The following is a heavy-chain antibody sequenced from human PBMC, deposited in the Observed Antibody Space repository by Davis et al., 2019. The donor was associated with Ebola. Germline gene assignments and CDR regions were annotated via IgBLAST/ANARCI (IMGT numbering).Heavy chain of an antibody. CDR1: GFSLSTSGVG. V-gene: IGHV2-5*02. J-gene: IGHJ3*02. Sequence: SGPTLVKPTQTLTLTCTFSGFSLSTSGVGVGWIRQPPGKALEWLALIYWDDDKRYSPSLKSRLTITKDTSKNQVVLTMTNMDPVDTATYYCAHSFSYDYVWGSYRRPGAFDIWGQGTMVTVS. D-gene: IGHD3-16*02. CDR3: AHSFSYDYVWGSYRRPGAFDI. CDR2: IYWDDDK.